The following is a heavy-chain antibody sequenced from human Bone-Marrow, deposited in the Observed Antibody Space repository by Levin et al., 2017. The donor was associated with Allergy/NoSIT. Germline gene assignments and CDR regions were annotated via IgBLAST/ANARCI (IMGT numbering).Heavy chain of an antibody. CDR2: ISYDGSNK. CDR1: GFPFSSYG. Sequence: LSLTCAASGFPFSSYGMHWVRQAPGKGLEWVAVISYDGSNKYYADSVKGRFTISRDNSRNTLYLQMNSLRAEDTALYYCAKDHDWGYGYYFDLWGRGTLVTVSS. CDR3: AKDHDWGYGYYFDL. J-gene: IGHJ2*01. V-gene: IGHV3-30*18. D-gene: IGHD5-24*01.